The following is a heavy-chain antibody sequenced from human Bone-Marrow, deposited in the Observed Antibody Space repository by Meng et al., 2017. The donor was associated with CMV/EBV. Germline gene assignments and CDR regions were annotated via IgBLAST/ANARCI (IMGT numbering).Heavy chain of an antibody. Sequence: VKVSCKASGGTFSSYTISWVRQAPGQGLEWMGRIIPILGIANYAQKFQGRVTITTDESTSTAYMELSSLRSEDTAVYYCARGEAYSSSSHYYYGMDVWGQGTTVTVSS. D-gene: IGHD6-6*01. CDR3: ARGEAYSSSSHYYYGMDV. V-gene: IGHV1-69*16. CDR2: IIPILGIA. CDR1: GGTFSSYT. J-gene: IGHJ6*02.